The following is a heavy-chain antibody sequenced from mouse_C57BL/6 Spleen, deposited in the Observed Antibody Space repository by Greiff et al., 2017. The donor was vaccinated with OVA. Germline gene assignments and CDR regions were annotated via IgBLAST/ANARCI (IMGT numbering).Heavy chain of an antibody. CDR1: GFSLTSYA. Sequence: VQLQQSGPGLVAPSQSLSITCTVSGFSLTSYAISWVRQPPGKGLEWLGVIWTGGGTNYNSALKSRLSISKDNSKSQVFLKMNSLQTDDTARYYCAISTMVTTVYWYFDVWGTGTTVTVSS. D-gene: IGHD2-2*01. CDR2: IWTGGGT. CDR3: AISTMVTTVYWYFDV. J-gene: IGHJ1*03. V-gene: IGHV2-9-1*01.